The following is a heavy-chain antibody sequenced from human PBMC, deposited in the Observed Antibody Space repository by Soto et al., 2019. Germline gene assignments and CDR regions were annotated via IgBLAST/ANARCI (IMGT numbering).Heavy chain of an antibody. CDR1: GFTFSNYW. CDR2: INEYGTEK. Sequence: GVLRLSCAASGFTFSNYWRSWVRQAPGKGLEWVANINEYGTEKSYVESVKGRFTISRDNAKNSLYLQVNTLRAEDTAVHYCAREGNGGSYSDYWGQGTRVTVS. CDR3: AREGNGGSYSDY. D-gene: IGHD2-8*01. V-gene: IGHV3-7*01. J-gene: IGHJ4*02.